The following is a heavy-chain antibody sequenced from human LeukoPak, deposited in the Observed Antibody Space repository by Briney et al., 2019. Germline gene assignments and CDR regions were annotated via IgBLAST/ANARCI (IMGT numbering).Heavy chain of an antibody. CDR2: INSDGSTT. CDR3: ARLSEMFRGPQVIYYFDF. D-gene: IGHD3-10*01. V-gene: IGHV3-74*01. Sequence: GGSLRLSCVASGFTFSGYWMHWVRQAPGKGLVWISRINSDGSTTNYADSVNGRFTISRDNAKNTLYLQMHSLRAEDTAVYYCARLSEMFRGPQVIYYFDFWGQGTLVTVSS. J-gene: IGHJ4*02. CDR1: GFTFSGYW.